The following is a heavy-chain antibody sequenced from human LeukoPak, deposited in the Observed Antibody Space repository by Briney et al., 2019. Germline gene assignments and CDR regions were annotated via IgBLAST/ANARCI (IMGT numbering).Heavy chain of an antibody. CDR3: ARRRFLEWYHRY. Sequence: SETLSLTCAVYGGSFSGYYWSWIRQPPGKGLEWIGEINHSGSTNYNPSLKSRVTISVDTSKNQFSLKLSSVTAADTAVYYCARRRFLEWYHRYWGQGTLVTVSS. D-gene: IGHD3-3*01. CDR1: GGSFSGYY. J-gene: IGHJ4*02. V-gene: IGHV4-34*01. CDR2: INHSGST.